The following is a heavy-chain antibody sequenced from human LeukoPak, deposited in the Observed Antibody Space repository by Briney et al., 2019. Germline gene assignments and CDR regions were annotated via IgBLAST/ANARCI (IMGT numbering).Heavy chain of an antibody. Sequence: PGGSLRLSCAASGFTFSSYWMSWVRQAPGKGLEWVANIKQDGSEKYYVDSVKGRFTISRDNAKNSLYLQMNSLRSDDTAVYYCARAGGVVYYSFDYWGQGTLVTVSS. CDR3: ARAGGVVYYSFDY. D-gene: IGHD2-8*02. CDR1: GFTFSSYW. CDR2: IKQDGSEK. V-gene: IGHV3-7*03. J-gene: IGHJ4*02.